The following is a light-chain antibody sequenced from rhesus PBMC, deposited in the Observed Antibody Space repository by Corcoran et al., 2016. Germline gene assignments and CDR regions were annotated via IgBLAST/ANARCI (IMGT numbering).Light chain of an antibody. CDR3: QHYYDNPFT. CDR2: AAS. J-gene: IGKJ3*01. V-gene: IGKV1S12*01. Sequence: DIQMTQSPSALSASVGDRVTISCRASQNIYSNLAWYQQKPGKAPNLLIYAASVLQTGIPSRFSGSGSGTDFTLTISSLQPEDSAAYYCQHYYDNPFTFGPGTKLDIK. CDR1: QNIYSN.